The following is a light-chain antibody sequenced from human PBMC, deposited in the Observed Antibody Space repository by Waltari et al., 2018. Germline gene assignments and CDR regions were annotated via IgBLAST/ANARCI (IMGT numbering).Light chain of an antibody. V-gene: IGKV1-39*01. CDR2: SAS. Sequence: DIQMTQSPSSLSASVGDGLTLTCRTSENIAHYLHWYQQKPGKVPKLLVSSASTLQRGVPPRFSGSGSGTEFTLTISGLQREDLATYYCQQTYTTPFTFGPGTKVDVK. J-gene: IGKJ3*01. CDR3: QQTYTTPFT. CDR1: ENIAHY.